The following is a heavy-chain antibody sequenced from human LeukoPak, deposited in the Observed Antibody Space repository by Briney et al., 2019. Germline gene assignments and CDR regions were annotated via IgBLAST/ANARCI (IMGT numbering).Heavy chain of an antibody. CDR2: IGSGSETI. Sequence: GGSLRLSCTASGFTFSNYSMNWVRQAPGKGLEWVAYIGSGSETIYYTDSVKGRFTISRDNAKRSLHLLMSRLGPEDTAVYFCARDGVGATIARFDPWGQGTLVTVSS. CDR3: ARDGVGATIARFDP. CDR1: GFTFSNYS. J-gene: IGHJ5*02. D-gene: IGHD1-26*01. V-gene: IGHV3-48*01.